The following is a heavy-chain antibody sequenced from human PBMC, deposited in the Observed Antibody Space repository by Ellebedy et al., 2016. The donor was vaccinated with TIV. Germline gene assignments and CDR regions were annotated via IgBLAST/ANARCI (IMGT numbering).Heavy chain of an antibody. CDR3: ARNRDSSGWYADY. CDR1: GFTVSSNY. CDR2: IYSGGST. D-gene: IGHD6-19*01. V-gene: IGHV3-66*01. Sequence: ESLKISCAASGFTVSSNYMSWVRQAPGKGLEWVSVIYSGGSTYYGDSVKGRFTISRDNSKNTVYLQMNSLRAEDTAVYYCARNRDSSGWYADYWGQGTLVTVSS. J-gene: IGHJ4*02.